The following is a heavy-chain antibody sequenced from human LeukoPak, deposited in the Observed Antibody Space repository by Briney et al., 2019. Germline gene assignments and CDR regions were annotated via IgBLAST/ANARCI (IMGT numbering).Heavy chain of an antibody. Sequence: ASVKVSCKASGGTFISYAISWVRQAPGQGLEWMGWISAYNGNTNYAQKLQGRVTMTTDTSTSTAYMELRSLRSDDTAVYYCARDHYDFWSGYPVSFDPWGQGTLVTVSS. CDR1: GGTFISYA. J-gene: IGHJ5*02. V-gene: IGHV1-18*01. D-gene: IGHD3-3*01. CDR2: ISAYNGNT. CDR3: ARDHYDFWSGYPVSFDP.